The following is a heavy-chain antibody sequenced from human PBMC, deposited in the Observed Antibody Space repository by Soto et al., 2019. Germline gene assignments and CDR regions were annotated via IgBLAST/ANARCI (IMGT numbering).Heavy chain of an antibody. CDR3: GSSQRDKDYDFWSGYYTGYYGMDV. Sequence: SETLSLTCTVSGGSISSYYWSWIRQPPGKGLEWIGYIYYSGSTNYNPSLKSRVTISVDTSKNQFSLKLSSVTAADTAVYYCGSSQRDKDYDFWSGYYTGYYGMDVWGQGTTVTVSS. J-gene: IGHJ6*02. V-gene: IGHV4-59*01. CDR2: IYYSGST. D-gene: IGHD3-3*01. CDR1: GGSISSYY.